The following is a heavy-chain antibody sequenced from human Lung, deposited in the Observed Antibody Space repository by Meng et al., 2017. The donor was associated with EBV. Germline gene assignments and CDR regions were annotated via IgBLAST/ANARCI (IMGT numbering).Heavy chain of an antibody. J-gene: IGHJ4*02. D-gene: IGHD6-19*01. CDR3: ARGEGVLAVAGRFDY. Sequence: PHEPGPGLVRPPQSLAPTVHGSGAYIGRGWYYSNCIRQHPGEGLEWIGNIYYTGSTHCNPSRNSRVTISMDKSKNQFSLRLSSVTAADTAVYYCARGEGVLAVAGRFDYWGQGALVTVSS. V-gene: IGHV4-31*03. CDR1: GAYIGRGWYY. CDR2: IYYTGST.